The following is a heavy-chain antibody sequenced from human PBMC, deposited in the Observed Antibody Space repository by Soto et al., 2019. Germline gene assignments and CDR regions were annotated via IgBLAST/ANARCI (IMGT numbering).Heavy chain of an antibody. CDR3: ARDLDPRENWFDP. CDR1: GGSISSYY. V-gene: IGHV4-59*01. CDR2: IYYSGST. Sequence: SETLSLTCTVSGGSISSYYWSWIRQPPGKGLEWIGYIYYSGSTNYNPSLKSRVTISVDTSKNQFSLKLSSVTAADTAVYYCARDLDPRENWFDPWGQGTLVTVSS. J-gene: IGHJ5*02.